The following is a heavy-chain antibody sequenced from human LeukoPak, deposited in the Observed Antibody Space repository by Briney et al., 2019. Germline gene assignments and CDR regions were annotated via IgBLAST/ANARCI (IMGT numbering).Heavy chain of an antibody. Sequence: VGSLRLSCAASGFTFSSYEMNWVRQAPGKGLEWVSYISSSGTTIYYVDSVKGRFAISRDNAKNSLYLQMNSLRAEDTAVYYCARNNYYYESSGYFRHDVWGQGTLVTVSS. CDR3: ARNNYYYESSGYFRHDV. J-gene: IGHJ4*02. CDR2: ISSSGTTI. V-gene: IGHV3-48*03. D-gene: IGHD3-22*01. CDR1: GFTFSSYE.